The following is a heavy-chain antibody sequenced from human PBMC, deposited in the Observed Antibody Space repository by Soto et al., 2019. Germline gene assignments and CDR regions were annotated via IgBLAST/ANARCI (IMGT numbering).Heavy chain of an antibody. J-gene: IGHJ6*02. D-gene: IGHD3-10*01. CDR3: ARDGYYGSGSYGMDV. V-gene: IGHV1-18*01. CDR1: GGTFSSNT. Sequence: ASVKVSCKASGGTFSSNTISWVRQAPGQGLEWMGRIIDYNGITNYAQKFQGRVIMTTDTSTKTAYMVLRSLRFDDTAVYYCARDGYYGSGSYGMDVWGQGTTVTVSS. CDR2: IIDYNGIT.